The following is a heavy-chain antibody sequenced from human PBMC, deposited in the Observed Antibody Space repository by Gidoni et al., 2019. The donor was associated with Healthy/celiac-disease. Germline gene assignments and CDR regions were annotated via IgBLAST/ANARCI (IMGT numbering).Heavy chain of an antibody. Sequence: QVQLQQWGAGRLKPSETLSLTGAVYGGSFSGYDWSWIRQHPGKGLEWIGEINHSGSTNYNPSLKSRVTISVDTSKNQFSRKLSSVTAADTAVYYCARKRLAAAGTWYFDLWGRGTLVTVSS. CDR1: GGSFSGYD. CDR2: INHSGST. V-gene: IGHV4-34*01. D-gene: IGHD6-13*01. J-gene: IGHJ2*01. CDR3: ARKRLAAAGTWYFDL.